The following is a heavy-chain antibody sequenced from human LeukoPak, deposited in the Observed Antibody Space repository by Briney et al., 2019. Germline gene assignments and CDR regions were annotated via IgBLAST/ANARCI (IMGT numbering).Heavy chain of an antibody. D-gene: IGHD3-9*01. CDR2: IRYDGSNK. CDR3: ALSLLTGYAFDI. Sequence: GGSLRLSCAASGFTFSSYGMHWVRQAPGKGLEWVAFIRYDGSNKYYADSVKGRFTISRDNSKNTLYLQMSSLRAEDTAVYYCALSLLTGYAFDIWGQETMVTVSS. J-gene: IGHJ3*02. CDR1: GFTFSSYG. V-gene: IGHV3-30*02.